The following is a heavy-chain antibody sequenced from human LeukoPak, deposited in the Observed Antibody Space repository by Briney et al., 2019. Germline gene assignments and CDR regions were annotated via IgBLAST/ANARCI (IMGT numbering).Heavy chain of an antibody. J-gene: IGHJ5*02. CDR1: GFXFSNAW. V-gene: IGHV3-15*01. CDR3: TTERAYGDYVGWFDP. D-gene: IGHD4-17*01. CDR2: IKSKSDGGTT. Sequence: PGGSLRLSCAASGFXFSNAWMNWVRQAPGKGLEWVGHIKSKSDGGTTAYAAPVKGRFTISRDDSRNTLDLQMNSLKTEDTAVYYCTTERAYGDYVGWFDPWGQGTLVTVSS.